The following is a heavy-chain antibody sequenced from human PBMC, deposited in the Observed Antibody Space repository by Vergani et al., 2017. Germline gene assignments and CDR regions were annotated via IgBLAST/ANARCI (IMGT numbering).Heavy chain of an antibody. CDR3: ARAVAGTGGAFDS. CDR1: GGSISSGSYY. J-gene: IGHJ3*02. D-gene: IGHD6-19*01. Sequence: QVQLQESGPGLVKPSQTLSLTCTVSGGSISSGSYYWSWIRQPAGKGLEWIGRIYTSGSTNYNPSLQSRVTISVDTSKNQFSLKLSSVTAADTAVYYCARAVAGTGGAFDSWGQGTMVTVSS. CDR2: IYTSGST. V-gene: IGHV4-61*02.